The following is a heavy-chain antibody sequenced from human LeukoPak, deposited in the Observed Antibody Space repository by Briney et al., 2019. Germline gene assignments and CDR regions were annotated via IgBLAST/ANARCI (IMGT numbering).Heavy chain of an antibody. CDR1: GGSVSSGSYQ. CDR2: IYTTGST. D-gene: IGHD5-18*01. CDR3: ARAYNYGAFDY. V-gene: IGHV4-61*02. J-gene: IGHJ4*02. Sequence: PSQTLSLTCTVSGGSVSSGSYQWSWIRQPAGKGLEWIGRIYTTGSTNYNPSLGRRVTLSLDTSRNHFSLKFISVTAADTAVYFCARAYNYGAFDYWGQGALVTVSS.